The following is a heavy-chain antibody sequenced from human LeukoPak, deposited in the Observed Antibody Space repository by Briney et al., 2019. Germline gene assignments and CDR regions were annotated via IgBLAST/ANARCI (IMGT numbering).Heavy chain of an antibody. Sequence: SETLSLTCAVYGGSFSGYYWSWIRQPPGKGLEWIGEINHSGSTYYNPSLKSRVTISVDTSKNQFSLKLSSVTAADTAVYYCASEIVVAYYWGQGTLVTVSS. CDR1: GGSFSGYY. V-gene: IGHV4-34*01. CDR2: INHSGST. CDR3: ASEIVVAYY. D-gene: IGHD3-22*01. J-gene: IGHJ4*02.